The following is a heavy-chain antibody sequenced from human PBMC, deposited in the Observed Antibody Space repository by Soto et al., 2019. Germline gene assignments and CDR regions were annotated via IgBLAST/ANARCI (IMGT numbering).Heavy chain of an antibody. CDR2: INPSGGST. CDR3: ARALYDTVSLHVGAEPWCSTMNL. CDR1: RDRFTCNS. J-gene: IGHJ6*02. Sequence: ASVKGSSKAPRDRFTCNSLHWVRQSTGQGLEWMGIINPSGGSTNYAQRFKGRVTMTRDTSTSTVYMELSSLRSEDTAVYYCARALYDTVSLHVGAEPWCSTMNLRGLGTTVTVSS. D-gene: IGHD3-22*01. V-gene: IGHV1-46*01.